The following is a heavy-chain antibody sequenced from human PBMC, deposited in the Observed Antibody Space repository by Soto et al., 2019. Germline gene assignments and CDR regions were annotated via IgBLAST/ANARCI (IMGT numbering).Heavy chain of an antibody. CDR1: GYTFTSYD. CDR2: MNPNSGNT. V-gene: IGHV1-8*01. J-gene: IGHJ6*03. D-gene: IGHD3-9*01. Sequence: ASVKVSCKASGYTFTSYDINWVRHATGQGLEWMGWMNPNSGNTGYAQKFQGRVTMTRNTSISTAYMELSSLRSEDTAVYYCARGPVDYDILTGYHYYYYYMDVWGKGTTVTVSS. CDR3: ARGPVDYDILTGYHYYYYYMDV.